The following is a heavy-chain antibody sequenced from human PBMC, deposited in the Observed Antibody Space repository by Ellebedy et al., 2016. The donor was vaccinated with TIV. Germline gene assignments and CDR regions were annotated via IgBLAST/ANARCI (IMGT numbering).Heavy chain of an antibody. CDR1: GVALSSFA. V-gene: IGHV3-66*01. Sequence: PGGSLRLSCAASGVALSSFAMTRVRQAPGKGLEWDSVIYSGGSTYYADSVKGRFTISRDNSKNTLYLQMNSLRAEDTAVYYCARDGYSGSYYYFDYWGQGTLVTVSS. D-gene: IGHD1-26*01. J-gene: IGHJ4*02. CDR2: IYSGGST. CDR3: ARDGYSGSYYYFDY.